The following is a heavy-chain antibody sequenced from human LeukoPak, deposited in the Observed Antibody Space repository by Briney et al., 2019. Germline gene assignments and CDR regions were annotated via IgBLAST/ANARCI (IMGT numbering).Heavy chain of an antibody. Sequence: ASVKVSCKASGYTFTGYYMHWVRQAPGQGLEWMGWINPNSGGTNYAQKFQGRVTMTRDTSISTAYMELSRLRSDDTAVYYCARNSRRIAAAGTINWFDPWGQGTLVTVSS. CDR2: INPNSGGT. D-gene: IGHD6-13*01. CDR1: GYTFTGYY. V-gene: IGHV1-2*02. J-gene: IGHJ5*02. CDR3: ARNSRRIAAAGTINWFDP.